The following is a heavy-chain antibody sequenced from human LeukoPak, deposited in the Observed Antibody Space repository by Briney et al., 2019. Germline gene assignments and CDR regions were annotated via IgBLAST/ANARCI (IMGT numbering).Heavy chain of an antibody. J-gene: IGHJ4*02. CDR2: IRYDGSNK. CDR3: AKPVLRYFDWLMDY. D-gene: IGHD3-9*01. Sequence: PGGSLRLSCAASGFTFSSHDMHWVRQAPGKGLEWVAFIRYDGSNKYYADSVKGRFTISRDNSNNTLYLQMNSLRAEDTGVYYCAKPVLRYFDWLMDYWGQGTLVTVSS. CDR1: GFTFSSHD. V-gene: IGHV3-30*02.